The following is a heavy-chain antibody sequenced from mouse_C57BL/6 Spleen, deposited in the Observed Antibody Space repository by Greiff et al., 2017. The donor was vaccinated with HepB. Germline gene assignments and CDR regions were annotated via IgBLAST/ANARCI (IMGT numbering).Heavy chain of an antibody. CDR2: ISSGNSTI. CDR3: ARPITTVVAFDY. CDR1: GFTFSDYG. J-gene: IGHJ2*01. D-gene: IGHD1-1*01. Sequence: EVKLVESGGGLVKPGGSLKLSCAASGFTFSDYGMHWVRQAPEKGLEWVAYISSGNSTIYYADTVKGRFTISRDNAKNTLFLQMTSLRSEDTAMYYCARPITTVVAFDYWGQGTTLTVSS. V-gene: IGHV5-17*01.